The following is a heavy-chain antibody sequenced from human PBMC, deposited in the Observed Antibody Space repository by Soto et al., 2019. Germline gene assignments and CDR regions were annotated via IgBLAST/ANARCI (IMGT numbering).Heavy chain of an antibody. V-gene: IGHV4-59*01. D-gene: IGHD2-15*01. CDR2: IYYSGST. Sequence: PSETLSLTCPVSGCTISSYYWSWIRQPPGKGLEWIGYIYYSGSTNYNPSLKSRVTISVDTSKNQFSLKLSSVTAADTAVYYCARGRNCSGGSCYSEWWFDPWGQGTLVTVSS. CDR3: ARGRNCSGGSCYSEWWFDP. J-gene: IGHJ5*02. CDR1: GCTISSYY.